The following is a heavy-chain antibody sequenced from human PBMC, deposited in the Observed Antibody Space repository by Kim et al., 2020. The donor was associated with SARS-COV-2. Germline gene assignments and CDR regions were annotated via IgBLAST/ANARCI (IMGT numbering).Heavy chain of an antibody. CDR2: IWYDGSNK. CDR1: GFTFSSYG. V-gene: IGHV3-30*02. Sequence: GGSLRLSCAASGFTFSSYGMHWVRQAPGKGLEWVSFIWYDGSNKYYADSVKGRFTISRDNSKNTLYLQMNSLRAEDTAVYYCAKGGHGGQFDHWGQGTLVTVSS. J-gene: IGHJ4*02. D-gene: IGHD3-10*01. CDR3: AKGGHGGQFDH.